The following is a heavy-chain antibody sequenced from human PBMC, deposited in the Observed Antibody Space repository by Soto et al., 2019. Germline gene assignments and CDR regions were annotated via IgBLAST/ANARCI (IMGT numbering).Heavy chain of an antibody. D-gene: IGHD3-3*01. CDR1: GYTFTSYG. J-gene: IGHJ4*02. CDR3: ARKYYDFWSGYYKAYYFDY. Sequence: QVQLVQSGAEVKKPGASVKDSCKASGYTFTSYGISWVRQDPGQGLEWMGWISAYNGNTNYAQKLQGRVTMTTDTSTSTAYMELRSLRSDDTAVYYCARKYYDFWSGYYKAYYFDYWGQGTLVTVSS. V-gene: IGHV1-18*01. CDR2: ISAYNGNT.